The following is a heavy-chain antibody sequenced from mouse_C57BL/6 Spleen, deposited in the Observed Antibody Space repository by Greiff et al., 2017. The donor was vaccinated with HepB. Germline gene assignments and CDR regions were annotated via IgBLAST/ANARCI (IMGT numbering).Heavy chain of an antibody. Sequence: QVQLQQSGAELVRPGTSVKLSCKASGYTFTSYWMHWVKQRPGQGLEWIGVIDPSDSYTNYNQKFKGKATLTVDTSSSTAYMQLSSLTSEDSAVYYCARSGGNYLAWFAYWGQGTLVTVSA. CDR2: IDPSDSYT. J-gene: IGHJ3*01. CDR1: GYTFTSYW. V-gene: IGHV1-59*01. CDR3: ARSGGNYLAWFAY. D-gene: IGHD2-1*01.